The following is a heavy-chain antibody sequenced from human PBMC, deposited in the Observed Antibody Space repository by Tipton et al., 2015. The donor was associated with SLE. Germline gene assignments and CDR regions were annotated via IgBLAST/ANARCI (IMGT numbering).Heavy chain of an antibody. J-gene: IGHJ4*02. CDR1: GGSISSGYYY. Sequence: TLSLTCTVSGGSISSGYYYWSWIRQPAGKGLEWIGRIFVSGVTNYNPSLKSRVTISIDTSKNQFSLKLTSMTAADTAVYYCAADTIFRVVSFFDSWGQGTLVTVSS. D-gene: IGHD3-3*01. CDR2: IFVSGVT. V-gene: IGHV4-61*02. CDR3: AADTIFRVVSFFDS.